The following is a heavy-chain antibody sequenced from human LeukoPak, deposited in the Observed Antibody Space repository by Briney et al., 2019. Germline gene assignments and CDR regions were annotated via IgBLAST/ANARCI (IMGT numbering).Heavy chain of an antibody. Sequence: SETLSLTCTVSGGSVSSGSYYWSWIRQPPGKGLEWVGNIYYTGSTNYNPSLKRRVTISVDTSKNQFSLKLSSVTAADTAVYYCARGPPDGDYFDYWGQGTLVTVSS. J-gene: IGHJ4*02. D-gene: IGHD4-17*01. V-gene: IGHV4-61*01. CDR1: GGSVSSGSYY. CDR3: ARGPPDGDYFDY. CDR2: IYYTGST.